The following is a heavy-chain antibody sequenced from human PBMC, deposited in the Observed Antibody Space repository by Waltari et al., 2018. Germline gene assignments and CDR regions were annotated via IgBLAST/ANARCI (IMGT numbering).Heavy chain of an antibody. V-gene: IGHV4-31*03. D-gene: IGHD3-22*01. CDR1: GGSISSGGYY. Sequence: QVQLQESGPGLVKPSQTLSLTCPVSGGSISSGGYYWSWLRQHPGKGLEWIGYTYYSGRTYYNPSLKSRVTISVDTSKNQFSLKLSSVTAADTAVYYCARENYYDSSGYLDYWGQGTLVTVSS. J-gene: IGHJ4*02. CDR3: ARENYYDSSGYLDY. CDR2: TYYSGRT.